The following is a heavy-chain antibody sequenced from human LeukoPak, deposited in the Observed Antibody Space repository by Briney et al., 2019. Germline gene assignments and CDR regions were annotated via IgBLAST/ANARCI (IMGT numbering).Heavy chain of an antibody. CDR3: ARERGIGYAFDI. Sequence: GGSLRLSCVVSGFTFASSWMTWVRQAPGKGLEWVANIKEDGSEKHYVDSVKGRFTISRDNAKNSLYLQMNSLRAEDTAVYYCARERGIGYAFDIWGQGTMVTVSS. CDR2: IKEDGSEK. J-gene: IGHJ3*02. D-gene: IGHD3-16*01. V-gene: IGHV3-7*01. CDR1: GFTFASSW.